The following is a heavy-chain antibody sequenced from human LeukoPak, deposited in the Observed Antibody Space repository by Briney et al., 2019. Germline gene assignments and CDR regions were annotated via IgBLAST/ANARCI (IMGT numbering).Heavy chain of an antibody. CDR2: IYTDGNT. Sequence: PGGSPRLSCAVFGFTVSGNYMSWVRQAPRKGLEWVSAIYTDGNTHYAGSVKGRFTISRDSFKNTLYLQMNSLRAEDTAVYYCARDRPYGGVGDFDYWGQGTLVTVSS. CDR1: GFTVSGNY. V-gene: IGHV3-66*01. D-gene: IGHD3-16*01. CDR3: ARDRPYGGVGDFDY. J-gene: IGHJ4*02.